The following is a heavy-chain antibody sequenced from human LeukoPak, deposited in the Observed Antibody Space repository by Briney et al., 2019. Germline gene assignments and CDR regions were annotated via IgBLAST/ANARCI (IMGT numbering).Heavy chain of an antibody. CDR2: IYYSGST. Sequence: SETLSLTCTVSGGPISSTNYYWGWIRQPPGKGLEWIGSIYYSGSTYYNPSLKSRLTISLDTSKNQFSLRLSSVTAADTAFYYCARRYNWNDRWDWGQGTLVTVSP. CDR1: GGPISSTNYY. J-gene: IGHJ4*02. CDR3: ARRYNWNDRWD. V-gene: IGHV4-39*07. D-gene: IGHD1-1*01.